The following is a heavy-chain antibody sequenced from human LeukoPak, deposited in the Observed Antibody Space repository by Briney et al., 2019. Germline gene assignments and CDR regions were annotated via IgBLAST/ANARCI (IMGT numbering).Heavy chain of an antibody. CDR2: INPSGGST. CDR3: ARCCSSTSCYGYYYGMDV. Sequence: ASVKVSCKASGYTFTSYYMHWVRQAPGQGLEWMGIINPSGGSTSYAQKFQGRVTMTRDTSTSTVYMELSSLRSEDTAVYYCARCCSSTSCYGYYYGMDVWGKGTTVTVSS. CDR1: GYTFTSYY. V-gene: IGHV1-46*01. J-gene: IGHJ6*04. D-gene: IGHD2-2*01.